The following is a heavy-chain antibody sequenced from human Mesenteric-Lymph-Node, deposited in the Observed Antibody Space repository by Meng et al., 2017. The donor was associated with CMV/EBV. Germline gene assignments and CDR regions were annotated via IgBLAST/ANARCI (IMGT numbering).Heavy chain of an antibody. V-gene: IGHV4-61*01. CDR2: VYYSAST. J-gene: IGHJ5*02. CDR1: DGSVTSNLW. Sequence: SETLSLTCTVSDGSVTSNLWWSWIRQPPGKGLEWIGYVYYSASTKYLTNYSPSLKSRVTISVGSSKNQISLSLRSMTPADTAVYYCARSGPCNGGTCYSGKFDPWGQGTLVTVSS. CDR3: ARSGPCNGGTCYSGKFDP. D-gene: IGHD2-15*01.